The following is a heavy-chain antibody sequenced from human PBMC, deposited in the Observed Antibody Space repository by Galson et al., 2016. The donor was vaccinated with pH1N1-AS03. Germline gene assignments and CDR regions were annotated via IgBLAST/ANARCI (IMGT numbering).Heavy chain of an antibody. Sequence: SVKVSCKASGYTFSSYGISWVRQAPGQGLEWLGWISGYNGKIKYAKKVQGRVTMTTDTSTSTAYMELRNLRSDDTAVYYCARENEPPAMFDCWGQGTLVTDSP. CDR2: ISGYNGKI. D-gene: IGHD2-2*01. V-gene: IGHV1-18*01. CDR1: GYTFSSYG. J-gene: IGHJ4*02. CDR3: ARENEPPAMFDC.